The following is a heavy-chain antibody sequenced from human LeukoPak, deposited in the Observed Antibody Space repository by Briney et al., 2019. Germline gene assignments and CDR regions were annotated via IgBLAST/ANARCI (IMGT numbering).Heavy chain of an antibody. V-gene: IGHV5-51*01. D-gene: IGHD2-2*01. CDR2: IYPGDSDT. CDR3: ARHLGGGPAATPFDY. J-gene: IGHJ4*02. CDR1: GYSFTGYW. Sequence: GESLKISCKGLGYSFTGYWIGWVRQMPGKGLEWMGIIYPGDSDTRYSPSFQGQVTISADKSISTAYLQWSSLKASDTAMYFCARHLGGGPAATPFDYWGQGTLVTVSS.